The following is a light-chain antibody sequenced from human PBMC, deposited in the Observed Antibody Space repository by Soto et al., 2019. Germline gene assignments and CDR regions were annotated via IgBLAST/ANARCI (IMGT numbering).Light chain of an antibody. V-gene: IGKV1-5*01. CDR2: DAS. CDR1: QSISFW. J-gene: IGKJ1*01. CDR3: QHYNSYSEA. Sequence: DIRMTQSPSTLSASVGDRVTITCRASQSISFWLAWYQQKPGRAPNLLIYDASILESGVPSRFSGSGSGTEFTLTISSLQPDDFATYYCQHYNSYSEAFGQGTKVELK.